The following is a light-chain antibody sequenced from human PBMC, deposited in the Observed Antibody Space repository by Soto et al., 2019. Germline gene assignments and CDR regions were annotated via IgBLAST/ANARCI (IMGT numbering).Light chain of an antibody. CDR2: GTS. CDR1: QSVSSTY. Sequence: EIVLTKSPGTLYLSPGEGATLSCRASQSVSSTYIAWYQQKPGQAPGLLIYGTSTRATGIPDRFRGSGSGTDFTLTVSRLEPEDFAVYFCQQYSVSPWTFGQGTRVEIK. V-gene: IGKV3-20*01. J-gene: IGKJ1*01. CDR3: QQYSVSPWT.